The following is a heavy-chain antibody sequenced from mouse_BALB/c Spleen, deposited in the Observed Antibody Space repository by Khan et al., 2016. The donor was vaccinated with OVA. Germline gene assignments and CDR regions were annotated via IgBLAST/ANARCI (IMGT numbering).Heavy chain of an antibody. V-gene: IGHV1S41*01. CDR1: GYTFTSYW. CDR3: ARSNYYGSGLYAIEY. Sequence: DLVKPGASVKLSCKASGYTFTSYWINWIKQRTEQGLEWIGRIDPGSGSTSYNEMFKNKAILTVDTFYSTAYIQFSSVSSEDSAVFFCARSNYYGSGLYAIEYWGQGPSVTVSS. D-gene: IGHD1-1*01. CDR2: IDPGSGST. J-gene: IGHJ4*01.